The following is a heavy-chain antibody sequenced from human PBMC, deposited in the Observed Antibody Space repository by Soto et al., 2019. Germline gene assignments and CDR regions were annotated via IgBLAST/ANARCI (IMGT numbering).Heavy chain of an antibody. D-gene: IGHD4-4*01. CDR2: ISAYNGDT. V-gene: IGHV1-18*04. CDR1: GYTFTNYG. Sequence: QVQLVQSGAEVKKPGASVQVSCKASGYTFTNYGISWVRQAPGQGLEWMGWISAYNGDTNYAQKVQGRVTMNTDTTTSTAYMELRSLRSDDTAMYYCARDSLGTETTSWLDPWGQGTLVTVSS. CDR3: ARDSLGTETTSWLDP. J-gene: IGHJ5*02.